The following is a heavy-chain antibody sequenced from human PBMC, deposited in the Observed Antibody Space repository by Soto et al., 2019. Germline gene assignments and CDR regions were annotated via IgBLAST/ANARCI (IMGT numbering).Heavy chain of an antibody. CDR2: ISGSGDST. D-gene: IGHD3-22*01. Sequence: HPGGSLRLSCAASGFTFSSYAMSWVRQAPGKGLEWVSGISGSGDSTYYADSVKGRCTISRDNSKNTLYLQMGSLRAEDTAVYYCASRAYDDNSGYYSYYFVFWGRGVLVNVAS. V-gene: IGHV3-23*01. J-gene: IGHJ4*02. CDR1: GFTFSSYA. CDR3: ASRAYDDNSGYYSYYFVF.